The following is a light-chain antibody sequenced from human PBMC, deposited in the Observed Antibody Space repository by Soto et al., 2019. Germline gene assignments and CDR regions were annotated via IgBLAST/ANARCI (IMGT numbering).Light chain of an antibody. J-gene: IGKJ4*01. CDR1: QSVSSY. CDR2: DAS. CDR3: QQRSNWPLS. V-gene: IGKV3-11*01. Sequence: EIVLTQSPATLSLSPGERATLSCRASQSVSSYLAWYQQKPGQAPRLLIYDASNRATGIPARFSGSGSGTDFTLTISSLAPEDVAVYYRQQRSNWPLSFGGWTKVELK.